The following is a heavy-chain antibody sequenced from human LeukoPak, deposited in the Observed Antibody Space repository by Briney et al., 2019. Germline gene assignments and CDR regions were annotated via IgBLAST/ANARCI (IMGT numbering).Heavy chain of an antibody. CDR2: MSHDGNHK. V-gene: IGHV3-30*03. CDR3: PRAARSYYSYTYGSFDY. CDR1: LFTLSHYG. D-gene: IGHD3-10*01. Sequence: RTSLRLSRAATLFTLSHYGIHWVRQAPGKGVEWVAVMSHDGNHKLYTHSVKGRFIEPRNNSKNTLALQINNLRPGESRVFNFPRAARSYYSYTYGSFDYWGDGALLTVSS. J-gene: IGHJ4*03.